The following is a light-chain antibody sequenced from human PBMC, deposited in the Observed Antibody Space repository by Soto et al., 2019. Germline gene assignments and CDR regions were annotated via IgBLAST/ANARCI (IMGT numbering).Light chain of an antibody. CDR2: EVS. CDR3: SSYTSSSTRV. CDR1: SSDVGGYNY. V-gene: IGLV2-14*01. J-gene: IGLJ3*02. Sequence: QSALTQPASVSGSPGQSITISCTGTSSDVGGYNYVSWYQQHPGKAPKLMIYEVSNRPSGVSNRFSGSKSGNTASLTISGLQGVDEADYYCSSYTSSSTRVFRGGTKLTV.